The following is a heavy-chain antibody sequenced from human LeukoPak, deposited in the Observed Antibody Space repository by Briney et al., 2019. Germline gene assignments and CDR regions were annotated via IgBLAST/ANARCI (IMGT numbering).Heavy chain of an antibody. CDR1: GFTVSSNY. CDR3: ARYAGIAAAASDY. D-gene: IGHD6-13*01. Sequence: GGSLGLSCAASGFTVSSNYMSWVRQAPGKGLEWVSVIYSGGSTYYADSVKGRFTISRDNTKNTLYLQMTSLRAEDTAVYYCARYAGIAAAASDYWGQGNLVTVSS. CDR2: IYSGGST. V-gene: IGHV3-66*01. J-gene: IGHJ4*02.